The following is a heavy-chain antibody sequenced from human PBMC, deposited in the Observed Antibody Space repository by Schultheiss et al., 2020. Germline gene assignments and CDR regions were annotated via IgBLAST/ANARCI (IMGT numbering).Heavy chain of an antibody. D-gene: IGHD3-22*01. J-gene: IGHJ4*02. Sequence: GGSLRLSCAASGFTFSDYYMSWIRQAPGKGLEWVSYISSSGSTIYYADSVKGRFTISRDNAKNSLYLQMNSLRAEDTAVYYCARAPKYYYDSSGYGHFDYWGQGTRVNGYS. CDR3: ARAPKYYYDSSGYGHFDY. CDR1: GFTFSDYY. V-gene: IGHV3-11*01. CDR2: ISSSGSTI.